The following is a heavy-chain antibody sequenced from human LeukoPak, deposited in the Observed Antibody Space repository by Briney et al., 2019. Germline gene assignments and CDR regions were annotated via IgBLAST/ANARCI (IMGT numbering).Heavy chain of an antibody. CDR3: ARDRGYGGNFAAYAFDI. J-gene: IGHJ3*02. CDR2: IKPNRGGT. D-gene: IGHD5-12*01. V-gene: IGHV1-2*02. Sequence: GASVTVSCKPSGYTFTGYYMHWVRQAPGQGREWMGWIKPNRGGTNYAQKFQGRINMTRDTSISTAHMELSRLGFDDTAVYYCARDRGYGGNFAAYAFDIWGQGTLVTVSS. CDR1: GYTFTGYY.